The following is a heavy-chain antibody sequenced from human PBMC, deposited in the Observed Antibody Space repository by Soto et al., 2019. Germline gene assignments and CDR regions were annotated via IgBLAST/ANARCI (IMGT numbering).Heavy chain of an antibody. J-gene: IGHJ6*02. CDR1: GFTLSNYA. CDR2: ITLNGDNT. D-gene: IGHD3-10*01. CDR3: ARELYYNSSGMDV. V-gene: IGHV3-23*01. Sequence: EVQLLESGGGLVQPGGSLRLSCAASGFTLSNYAINWVRQAPGKGLEWVSGITLNGDNTYHAGSVKGRFTVSRDNAKNTLYLEMKSLRVEDTAVYSCARELYYNSSGMDVRGPGTTVIVSS.